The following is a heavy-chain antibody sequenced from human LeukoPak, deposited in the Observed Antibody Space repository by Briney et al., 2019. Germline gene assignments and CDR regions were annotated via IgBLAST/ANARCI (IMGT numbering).Heavy chain of an antibody. D-gene: IGHD1-26*01. V-gene: IGHV3-11*06. CDR2: TSSSSSYT. J-gene: IGHJ4*02. CDR3: ARENSGSHLDY. Sequence: KSGGSLRLSCAASGFTFSDYYMSWIRQAPGKGLEWVSYTSSSSSYTNYADSVKGRFTISRDNAKNSLYLQMNSLRAEDSAIYYCARENSGSHLDYWGQGTLVTVSS. CDR1: GFTFSDYY.